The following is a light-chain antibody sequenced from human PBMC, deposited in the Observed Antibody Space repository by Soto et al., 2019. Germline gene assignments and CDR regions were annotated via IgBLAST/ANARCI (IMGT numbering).Light chain of an antibody. V-gene: IGKV1-5*01. CDR3: QQYNSYPRT. CDR2: DAS. CDR1: QSISSW. J-gene: IGKJ1*01. Sequence: DIQMTQSPSTLSASVGDRVTITCRTSQSISSWLAGYQQKPGKAPKLLIYDASSLESGVPSRFSGSGSGTEFTLTINNLQPDDFATYHCQQYNSYPRTFGQGTKVEIK.